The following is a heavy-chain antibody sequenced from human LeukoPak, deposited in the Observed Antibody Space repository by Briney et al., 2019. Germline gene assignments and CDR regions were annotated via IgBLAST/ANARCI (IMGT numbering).Heavy chain of an antibody. J-gene: IGHJ4*02. Sequence: SETLSLTCTVSGGSISSYYWGWIRQPPGKGLEWIGSIYHSGSTYYNPSLKSRVTISVDTSKNQFSLKLSSVTAADTAVYYCARDQWYYYDSSGYNRWGQGTLVTVSS. D-gene: IGHD3-22*01. CDR3: ARDQWYYYDSSGYNR. V-gene: IGHV4-38-2*02. CDR2: IYHSGST. CDR1: GGSISSYY.